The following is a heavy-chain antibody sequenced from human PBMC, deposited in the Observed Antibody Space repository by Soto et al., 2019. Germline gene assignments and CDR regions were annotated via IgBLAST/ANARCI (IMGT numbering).Heavy chain of an antibody. J-gene: IGHJ6*02. Sequence: SETLSLTCAVYGGSFCGYYWSWIRQPPGKGLEWIGEINHSGSTNYNPSLKSRVTISVDTSKNQFSLKLSSVTAADTAVYYCARELGPLVRGVIIPPRDSIHYYGMDVWGQGTTVTVSS. V-gene: IGHV4-34*01. CDR3: ARELGPLVRGVIIPPRDSIHYYGMDV. CDR1: GGSFCGYY. CDR2: INHSGST. D-gene: IGHD3-10*01.